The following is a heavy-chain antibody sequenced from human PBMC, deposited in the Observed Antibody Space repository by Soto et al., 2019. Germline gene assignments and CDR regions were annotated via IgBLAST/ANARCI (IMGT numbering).Heavy chain of an antibody. Sequence: SETLSLTCTVSGDSISSDAYYWSWIRQHPGKGLEWIGYIYYGGSTYYNPSLESRVTVSIDTSKNQFSLELTSVTAADTAFYYCARESSASSYLDSWGQGALVTVSS. CDR3: ARESSASSYLDS. V-gene: IGHV4-31*03. CDR1: GDSISSDAYY. CDR2: IYYGGST. D-gene: IGHD2-15*01. J-gene: IGHJ4*02.